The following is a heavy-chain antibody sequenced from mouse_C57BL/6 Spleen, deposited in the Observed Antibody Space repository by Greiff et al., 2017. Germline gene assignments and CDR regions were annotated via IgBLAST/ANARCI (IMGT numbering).Heavy chain of an antibody. J-gene: IGHJ3*01. V-gene: IGHV3-6*01. CDR1: GYSITSGYY. D-gene: IGHD1-1*01. CDR2: ISYDGSN. CDR3: ASGDYGSSYWFAY. Sequence: EVQRVESGPGLVKPSQSLSLTCSVTGYSITSGYYWNWIRQFPGNKLEWMGYISYDGSNNYNPSLKNRISITRDTSKNQFFLKLNSVTTEDTATYYCASGDYGSSYWFAYWGQGTLVTVSA.